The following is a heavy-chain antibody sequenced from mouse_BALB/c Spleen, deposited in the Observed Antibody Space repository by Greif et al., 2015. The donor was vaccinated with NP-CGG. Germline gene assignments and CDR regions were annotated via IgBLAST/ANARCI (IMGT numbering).Heavy chain of an antibody. Sequence: EVKLVESGGGLVKPGGSLKLSCAASGFTFSDYYMYWVRQTPEKRLEWVATISDGGSYTYYPDSVKGRFTISRDNAKNNLYLQMSSLKSEDTAMYYCARAPLLRFPAWFAYWGQGTLVTVSA. CDR2: ISDGGSYT. D-gene: IGHD1-1*01. J-gene: IGHJ3*01. V-gene: IGHV5-4*02. CDR3: ARAPLLRFPAWFAY. CDR1: GFTFSDYY.